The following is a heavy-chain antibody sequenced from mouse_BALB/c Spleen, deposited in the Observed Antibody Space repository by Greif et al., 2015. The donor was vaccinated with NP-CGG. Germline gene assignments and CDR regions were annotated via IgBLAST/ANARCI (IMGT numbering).Heavy chain of an antibody. J-gene: IGHJ2*01. Sequence: QVQLQQSGAELVKPGASVKLSCKASGYTFTSYYMYWVKQRPGQGLEWIGGINPSNGGTNFNEKFKSKATLTVDKSSSAAYMQLSSLTSEDSAVYYCTRVGREYDYDDYWGQGTTLTVSS. V-gene: IGHV1S81*02. D-gene: IGHD2-4*01. CDR2: INPSNGGT. CDR1: GYTFTSYY. CDR3: TRVGREYDYDDY.